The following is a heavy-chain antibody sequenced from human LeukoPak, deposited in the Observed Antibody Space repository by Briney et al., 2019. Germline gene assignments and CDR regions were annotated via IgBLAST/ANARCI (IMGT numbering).Heavy chain of an antibody. D-gene: IGHD3-22*01. Sequence: GGSLRLSCAASGFTFSSYAMSWVRQAPGKGLEWVSAISGSGGSTYYADSVKGRFTISRDNAKNTVSLQMDSLRAEDTGVYYSARAPSEVGGYYPKYFRHWGQGTPVTVSS. CDR1: GFTFSSYA. CDR3: ARAPSEVGGYYPKYFRH. V-gene: IGHV3-23*01. CDR2: ISGSGGST. J-gene: IGHJ1*01.